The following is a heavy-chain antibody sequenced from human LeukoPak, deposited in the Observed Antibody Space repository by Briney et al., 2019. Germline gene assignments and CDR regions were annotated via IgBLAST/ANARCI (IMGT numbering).Heavy chain of an antibody. CDR2: IYYSGST. J-gene: IGHJ4*02. D-gene: IGHD3-9*01. Sequence: SETLSLTCTVSGGAISSHYWSWIRQPPGKGLEWIGYIYYSGSTNYNPSLKSRVTISVDTSKNQFSLKLSSVTAADTAVYYCATSDILTGYYTFDYWGQGTLVTVSS. V-gene: IGHV4-59*08. CDR3: ATSDILTGYYTFDY. CDR1: GGAISSHY.